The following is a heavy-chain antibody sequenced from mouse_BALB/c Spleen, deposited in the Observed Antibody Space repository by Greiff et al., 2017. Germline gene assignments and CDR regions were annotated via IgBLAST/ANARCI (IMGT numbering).Heavy chain of an antibody. V-gene: IGHV3-2*02. D-gene: IGHD2-14*01. CDR1: GYSITSDYA. J-gene: IGHJ3*01. CDR3: ASTYRYQAWFAY. Sequence: DVKLQESGPGLVKPSQSLSLTCTVTGYSITSDYAWNWIRQFPGNKLEWMGYISYSGSTSYNPSLKSRISITRDTSKNQFFLQLNSVTTEDTATYYCASTYRYQAWFAYWGQGTLVTVSA. CDR2: ISYSGST.